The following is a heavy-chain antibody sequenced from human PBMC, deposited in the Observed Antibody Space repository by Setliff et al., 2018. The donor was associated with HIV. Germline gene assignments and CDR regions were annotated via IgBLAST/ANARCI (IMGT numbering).Heavy chain of an antibody. J-gene: IGHJ4*02. CDR3: ARDPSGLWLFDS. CDR2: IWYDGSNK. D-gene: IGHD3-10*01. Sequence: GSLRLSCAASGFTFSSYGIHWVRQAPGKGLEWVAFIWYDGSNKYYADSVKGRFTISRDNSKNTLYLQMNSLRAEDTAVYYCARDPSGLWLFDSWGQGSLVTVSS. CDR1: GFTFSSYG. V-gene: IGHV3-30*02.